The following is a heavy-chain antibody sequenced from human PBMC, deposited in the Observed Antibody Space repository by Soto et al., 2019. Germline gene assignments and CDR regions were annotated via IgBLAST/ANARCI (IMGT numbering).Heavy chain of an antibody. CDR2: IIPIFGTA. J-gene: IGHJ3*02. V-gene: IGHV1-69*01. D-gene: IGHD3-16*01. Sequence: QVQLVQSGAEVKKPGSSVKVSCKASGGTFSSYAISWVRQAPGQGLEWMGGIIPIFGTANYAQKFQGRVTITADESTSKAYLELSSLRAEDTAVDFCAREWGEPNDAFDIWGQGTMVTVSS. CDR3: AREWGEPNDAFDI. CDR1: GGTFSSYA.